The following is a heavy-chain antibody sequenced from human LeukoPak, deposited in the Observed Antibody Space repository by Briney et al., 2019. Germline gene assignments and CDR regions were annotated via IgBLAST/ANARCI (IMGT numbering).Heavy chain of an antibody. D-gene: IGHD2-2*01. CDR3: ARDLWSRTSCPGHY. Sequence: ASVTVSCKASGYTFTSYGISWVRQAPGQGLEWMGWISAYNGNTNYAQKLQGRVTMTTDTSTSTAYMELRSLRCDDTAVYYCARDLWSRTSCPGHYWGQGTLVTVSS. CDR1: GYTFTSYG. CDR2: ISAYNGNT. J-gene: IGHJ4*02. V-gene: IGHV1-18*01.